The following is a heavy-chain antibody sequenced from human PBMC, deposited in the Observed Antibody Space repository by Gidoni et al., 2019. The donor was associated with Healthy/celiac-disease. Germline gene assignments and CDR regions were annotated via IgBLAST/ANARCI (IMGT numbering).Heavy chain of an antibody. V-gene: IGHV3-30-3*01. CDR3: ARDRAHYGGNSGRYYYYYGMDV. D-gene: IGHD4-17*01. J-gene: IGHJ6*02. CDR1: GFTFSSYA. CDR2: ILYDGSNQ. Sequence: QVQLVASGGGVVQPGRSLRLSCAASGFTFSSYAMHWVRQAPGKGLEWGAVILYDGSNQSYADSVKGRFTISRDNSKNTLDLQMNSLRAEDTAVYYCARDRAHYGGNSGRYYYYYGMDVWGQGTTVTVSS.